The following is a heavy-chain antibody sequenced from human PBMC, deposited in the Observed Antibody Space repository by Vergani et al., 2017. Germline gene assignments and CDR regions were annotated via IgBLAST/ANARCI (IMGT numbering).Heavy chain of an antibody. CDR3: ASMGGYDEGDAFQFRYFDS. Sequence: QVQLQESGPGLVKPSQTLSLTCSVSGDSISSGVYYWNWIRQHPGKGLEWIWYIYSTGSTHNNPSLRRRINMSVDTSKNQFFLSLNSVTAADTALYYCASMGGYDEGDAFQFRYFDSWGPGILVTVSS. CDR1: GDSISSGVYY. J-gene: IGHJ4*02. V-gene: IGHV4-31*03. CDR2: IYSTGST. D-gene: IGHD5-12*01.